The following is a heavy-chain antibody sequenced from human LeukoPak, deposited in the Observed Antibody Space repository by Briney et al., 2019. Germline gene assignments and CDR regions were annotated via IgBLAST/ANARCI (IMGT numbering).Heavy chain of an antibody. J-gene: IGHJ4*02. CDR2: IKEDGSEK. Sequence: GGSLRLSCAASALTFSSYWMSWVRQAPGKGLEWVANIKEDGSEKYYVDSLKGRFTISRDNAKNSLYLQMNSLRAEDTAVSYCARDIEAAGLFLNYWGQGTLVTVSS. V-gene: IGHV3-7*01. CDR1: ALTFSSYW. CDR3: ARDIEAAGLFLNY. D-gene: IGHD6-13*01.